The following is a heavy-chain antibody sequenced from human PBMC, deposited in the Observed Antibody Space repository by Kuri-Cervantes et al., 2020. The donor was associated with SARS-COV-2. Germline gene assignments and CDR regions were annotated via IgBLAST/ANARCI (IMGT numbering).Heavy chain of an antibody. D-gene: IGHD5-24*01. Sequence: AAVLNTSKTAADTLNNYNLQWWRQPPAQGLEWWGIIRTTNDTQITQMFQGRVTMTRDTSTSTVFLEINSLRFEDTAVYYCASEPKLGYRFDFWGQGALVTVSS. CDR2: IRTTNDT. J-gene: IGHJ4*02. CDR1: ADTLNNYN. V-gene: IGHV1-46*02. CDR3: ASEPKLGYRFDF.